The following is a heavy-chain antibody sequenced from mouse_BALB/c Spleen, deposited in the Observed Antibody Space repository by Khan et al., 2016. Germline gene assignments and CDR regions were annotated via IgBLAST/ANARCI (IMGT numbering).Heavy chain of an antibody. D-gene: IGHD1-1*01. CDR2: INTNTGEP. J-gene: IGHJ3*01. V-gene: IGHV9-3*02. CDR3: AEAYYDSNWFAY. CDR1: GYTFTNYG. Sequence: QVQLQQSGPELKKPGETVKISCKASGYTFTNYGMNWVKQAPGKGLKWMGRINTNTGEPTYAEEFQGRSAISLDTSASTAYLQINNLKHEDTATYFGAEAYYDSNWFAYWGQGTLVTVSA.